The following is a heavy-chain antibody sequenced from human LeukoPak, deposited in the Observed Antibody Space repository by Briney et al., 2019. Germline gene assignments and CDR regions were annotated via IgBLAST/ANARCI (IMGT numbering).Heavy chain of an antibody. J-gene: IGHJ4*02. Sequence: KPSETLSLTCTVSGGSISSYYWSWIRQLPGKGLEWIGYIYYSGSTNYNPSLKSRVTISVDTSKNQFSLKLSSVTAADTAVYYCARQDYYDSSGYDYWGQGTLVTVSS. CDR1: GGSISSYY. V-gene: IGHV4-59*08. CDR3: ARQDYYDSSGYDY. D-gene: IGHD3-22*01. CDR2: IYYSGST.